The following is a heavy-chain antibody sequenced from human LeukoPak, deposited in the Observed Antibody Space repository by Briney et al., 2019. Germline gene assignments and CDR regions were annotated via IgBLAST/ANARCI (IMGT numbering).Heavy chain of an antibody. J-gene: IGHJ5*02. Sequence: PSETLSLTCAVSGGSISSSNWWSWVRQPPGKGLEWIGEINHSGSTNYNPSLKSRVTISVDTSKNQFSLKLSSVTAADTAVYYCARSGPQRTAWFDPWGQGTLVTVSS. CDR1: GGSISSSNW. D-gene: IGHD6-25*01. CDR2: INHSGST. V-gene: IGHV4-4*02. CDR3: ARSGPQRTAWFDP.